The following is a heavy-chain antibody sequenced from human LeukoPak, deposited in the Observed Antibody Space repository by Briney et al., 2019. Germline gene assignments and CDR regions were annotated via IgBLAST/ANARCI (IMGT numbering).Heavy chain of an antibody. Sequence: SETLSLTCTVSGGSISSYYWSWIRQPPGKGLEWIGEINHSGSTNYDPSLKSRVTISVDTSKNQFSLKLSSVTAADTAVYYCASGYCSSTSCSPYNWFDPWGQGTLVTVSS. CDR2: INHSGST. D-gene: IGHD2-2*01. CDR3: ASGYCSSTSCSPYNWFDP. J-gene: IGHJ5*02. CDR1: GGSISSYY. V-gene: IGHV4-34*01.